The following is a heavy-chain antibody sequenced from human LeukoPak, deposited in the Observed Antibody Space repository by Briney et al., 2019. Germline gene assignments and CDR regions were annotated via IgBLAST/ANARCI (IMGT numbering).Heavy chain of an antibody. CDR1: GGSLSGYY. J-gene: IGHJ4*02. CDR3: ARGYGVVPAAIPYYFDY. CDR2: INHSGST. D-gene: IGHD2-2*02. Sequence: PSETLSLTCAVYGGSLSGYYWSWIRQPPGKGLEWIGEINHSGSTNYNPSLKSRVTISVDTSKNQFSLKLSSVTAADTAVYYCARGYGVVPAAIPYYFDYWGQGTLVTVSS. V-gene: IGHV4-34*01.